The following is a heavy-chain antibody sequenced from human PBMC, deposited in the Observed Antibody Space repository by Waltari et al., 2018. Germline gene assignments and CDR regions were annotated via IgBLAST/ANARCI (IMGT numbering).Heavy chain of an antibody. CDR3: ASGQWPDPFDY. V-gene: IGHV3-23*01. J-gene: IGHJ4*02. Sequence: EVQLLESGGALVQPGASLRLSCTASGLMFSDYAMSWVRQSPGKGLEWVSAIGESDAIAYYAENLKGRFIIARDNSKNTLSLQMSSLTAEDTALYYCASGQWPDPFDYWGQGTQVTVST. CDR2: IGESDAIA. CDR1: GLMFSDYA. D-gene: IGHD6-19*01.